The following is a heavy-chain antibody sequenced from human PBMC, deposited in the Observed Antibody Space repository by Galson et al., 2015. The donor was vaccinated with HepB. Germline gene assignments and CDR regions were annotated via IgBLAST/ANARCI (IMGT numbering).Heavy chain of an antibody. CDR3: ARHLDFGRAFDI. CDR2: INPSGGNT. V-gene: IGHV1-46*01. CDR1: GYTFTSYY. J-gene: IGHJ3*02. Sequence: SVKVSCKASGYTFTSYYIHWVRQAPGQGLEWMGIINPSGGNTNYAQKFQGRVTMTRDTSTSTVYMELSCLRSEDTAVYYCARHLDFGRAFDIWGQGTMVTVSS. D-gene: IGHD3-3*01.